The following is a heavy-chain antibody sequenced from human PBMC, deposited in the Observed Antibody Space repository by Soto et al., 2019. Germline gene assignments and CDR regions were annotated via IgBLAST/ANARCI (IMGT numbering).Heavy chain of an antibody. CDR2: IYYSGST. CDR3: ARLIRGYYDSSGYYESGWFDP. Sequence: SETLSLTCTVSGGSISSYYWSWIRQPPGKGLEWIGYIYYSGSTNYNPSLKSRVTISVDTSKNQFSLKLSSVTAADTAVYYCARLIRGYYDSSGYYESGWFDPWGQGTLVTVSS. D-gene: IGHD3-22*01. CDR1: GGSISSYY. V-gene: IGHV4-59*01. J-gene: IGHJ5*02.